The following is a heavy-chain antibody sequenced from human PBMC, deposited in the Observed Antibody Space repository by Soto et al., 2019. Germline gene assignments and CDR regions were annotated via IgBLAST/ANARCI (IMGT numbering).Heavy chain of an antibody. D-gene: IGHD2-8*01. CDR1: PGFISIGGYA. J-gene: IGHJ5*02. CDR2: LYHSGST. Sequence: SETLTVTCALCPGFISIGGYARSWIRQPPGKGLEWIGYLYHSGSTYYNPSLKSRVTISVDRSKKQFSLKLSSVTAADTAVYYCARVSVYWFNPWGQGTLVTVSS. V-gene: IGHV4-30-2*01. CDR3: ARVSVYWFNP.